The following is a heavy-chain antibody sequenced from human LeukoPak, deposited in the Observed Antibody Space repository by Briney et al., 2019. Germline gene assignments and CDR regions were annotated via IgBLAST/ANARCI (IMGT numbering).Heavy chain of an antibody. Sequence: GVSVKVSCKASGYTFTGYYIHWLRQAPGQGPEWMGWVNPHSGDPNPAQKFQGRFTMTTDTSISTAFMELSRLTSDDTAIHYCARGLLIGRNSYFDLWGRGT. CDR3: ARGLLIGRNSYFDL. D-gene: IGHD1-26*01. CDR2: VNPHSGDP. J-gene: IGHJ2*01. V-gene: IGHV1-2*02. CDR1: GYTFTGYY.